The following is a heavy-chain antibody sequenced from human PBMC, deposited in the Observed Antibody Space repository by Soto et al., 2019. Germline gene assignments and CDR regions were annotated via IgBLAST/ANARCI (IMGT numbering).Heavy chain of an antibody. J-gene: IGHJ4*02. V-gene: IGHV3-23*01. Sequence: EVQLLESGGGLVQPGGSLRLSCAASGFTFSSYAMSWVRQAPGKGLEWVSAISGSGGSTYYADSGKGRFTISRDNSKNTRYLQMNSLRAEDTTVYYCAKPTVVTRDYFDYWGQGTLVTVSS. CDR2: ISGSGGST. CDR1: GFTFSSYA. CDR3: AKPTVVTRDYFDY. D-gene: IGHD4-17*01.